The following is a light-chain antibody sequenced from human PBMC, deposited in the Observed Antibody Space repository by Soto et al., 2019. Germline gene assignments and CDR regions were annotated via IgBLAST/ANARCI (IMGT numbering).Light chain of an antibody. Sequence: EIVLTQSPATLSLSPGERATLSCRASQSVSSYLAWYQQKPGQAPRLLIYDASNRATGIPARFSGSGSGTDFTLTISSLEPVDFAVYYCQQRSNWLITFGQGTRLDIK. J-gene: IGKJ5*01. CDR3: QQRSNWLIT. CDR1: QSVSSY. V-gene: IGKV3-11*01. CDR2: DAS.